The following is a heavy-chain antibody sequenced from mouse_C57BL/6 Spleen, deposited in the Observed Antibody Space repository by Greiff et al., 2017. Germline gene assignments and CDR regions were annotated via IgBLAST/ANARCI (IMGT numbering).Heavy chain of an antibody. Sequence: EVQLVESGPGLVKPSQSLSLTCSVTGYSITSVYYWNWIRQFPGNKLEWMGYISYDGSNNYNPSLKNRISITRDTSKNQFFLKLNSVTTEDTATYYCARYGSSFWYFDVWGTGTTVTVSS. CDR3: ARYGSSFWYFDV. V-gene: IGHV3-6*01. J-gene: IGHJ1*03. D-gene: IGHD1-1*01. CDR2: ISYDGSN. CDR1: GYSITSVYY.